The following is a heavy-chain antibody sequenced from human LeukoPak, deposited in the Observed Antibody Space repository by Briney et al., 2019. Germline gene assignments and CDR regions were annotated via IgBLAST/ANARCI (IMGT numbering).Heavy chain of an antibody. D-gene: IGHD5/OR15-5a*01. V-gene: IGHV4-59*07. J-gene: IGHJ4*02. CDR2: IYGSGFT. CDR3: GRAAGTKSYGLRGTIDY. CDR1: GGSFNKYY. Sequence: SHSLSLTCNVSGGSFNKYYWRWVRRPPGKGLESIGYIYGSGFTNYSPSLKSRLTISADTSNNHFPLKFSSVTAADTAVYYCGRAAGTKSYGLRGTIDYWGQGALVTVS.